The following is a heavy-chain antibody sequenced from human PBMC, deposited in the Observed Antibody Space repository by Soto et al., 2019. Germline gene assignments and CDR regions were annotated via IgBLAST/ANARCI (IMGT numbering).Heavy chain of an antibody. V-gene: IGHV4-59*01. CDR3: ARAMAFPRAVAESESWFDP. CDR1: GGSISSYY. Sequence: QVQLQESGPGLVKPSETLSLTCTVSGGSISSYYWSWIRQPPGKGLEWIGYIYYSGSTNYNPSLKSRVTISVDTSKNQFSLKLSSVTAADTAVYYCARAMAFPRAVAESESWFDPWGQGTLVTVSS. J-gene: IGHJ5*02. D-gene: IGHD6-19*01. CDR2: IYYSGST.